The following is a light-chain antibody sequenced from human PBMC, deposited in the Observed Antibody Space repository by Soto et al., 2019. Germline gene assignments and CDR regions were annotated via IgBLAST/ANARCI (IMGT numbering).Light chain of an antibody. J-gene: IGLJ1*01. CDR3: SSYSSSTTYV. V-gene: IGLV2-14*01. CDR1: SSDVGGYNY. CDR2: DVS. Sequence: QSVLTQPASVSASPGQSIAISCTGTSSDVGGYNYVSWYQQHPGKAPKLMIYDVSNRPSGVSNRFSGSKSGNTASLTISGLQAEYEADYYSSSYSSSTTYVFGTGTMVTVL.